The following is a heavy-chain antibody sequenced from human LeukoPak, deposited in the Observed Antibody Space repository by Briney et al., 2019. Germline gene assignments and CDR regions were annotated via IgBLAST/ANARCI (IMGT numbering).Heavy chain of an antibody. Sequence: ASVKVSCKASGYTFTSYDINWVRQATGQGLEWMGWMNPNSGGTNYAQKFQGRVTMTRDTSISTAYMELSRLRSDDTAVYYCAKNALVGGPYYYYYYMDVWGKGTTVTISS. CDR2: MNPNSGGT. CDR3: AKNALVGGPYYYYYYMDV. J-gene: IGHJ6*03. V-gene: IGHV1-2*02. D-gene: IGHD6-6*01. CDR1: GYTFTSYD.